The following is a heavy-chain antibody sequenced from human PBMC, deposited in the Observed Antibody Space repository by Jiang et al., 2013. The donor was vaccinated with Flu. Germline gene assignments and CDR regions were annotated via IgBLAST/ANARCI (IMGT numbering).Heavy chain of an antibody. D-gene: IGHD3-22*01. V-gene: IGHV4-59*01. CDR1: GGSISSYY. J-gene: IGHJ4*02. Sequence: GPGLVKPSETLSLTCTVSGGSISSYYWSWIRQPPGKGLEWIGYIYYSGSTNYNPSLKSRVTISVDTSKNQFSLKLSSVTAADTAVYYCARAGGYYDSSGYSFDYWGQGTLVTVSS. CDR2: IYYSGST. CDR3: ARAGGYYDSSGYSFDY.